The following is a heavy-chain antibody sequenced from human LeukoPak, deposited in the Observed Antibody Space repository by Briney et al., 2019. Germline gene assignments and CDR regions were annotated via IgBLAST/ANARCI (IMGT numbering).Heavy chain of an antibody. CDR2: TYDRSKWYN. V-gene: IGHV6-1*01. CDR1: GDSVSSNSAA. Sequence: SQTSSLTWAISGDSVSSNSAAWNWIRHSPSRGLDGLGRTYDRSKWYNNYAVSVKSRITSNPDTSKNQFSLQLNSVTPEDTAVYYCAREPEQQLVYNYFDYWGQGTLVTVSS. CDR3: AREPEQQLVYNYFDY. D-gene: IGHD6-13*01. J-gene: IGHJ4*02.